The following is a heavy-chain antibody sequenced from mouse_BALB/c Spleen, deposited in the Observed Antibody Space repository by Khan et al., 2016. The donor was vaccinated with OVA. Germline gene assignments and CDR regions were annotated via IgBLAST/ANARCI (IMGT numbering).Heavy chain of an antibody. CDR1: GFTFSSYS. CDR3: ASHLTGSFAY. CDR2: LSSGGDYT. Sequence: EVQLQESGGDLVKPGGSLKLSCVASGFTFSSYSMSWVRQTPDKRLEWVATLSSGGDYTYYPDNVKGRFTISRDNARNTLYLQMSSLKSEDTAMYYCASHLTGSFAYWGQGTLVTVSA. J-gene: IGHJ3*01. D-gene: IGHD4-1*01. V-gene: IGHV5-6*01.